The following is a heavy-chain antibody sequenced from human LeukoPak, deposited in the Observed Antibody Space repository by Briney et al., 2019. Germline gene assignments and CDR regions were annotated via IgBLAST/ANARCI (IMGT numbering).Heavy chain of an antibody. V-gene: IGHV3-23*01. D-gene: IGHD2-15*01. Sequence: GGSLRLSCAASGFTFRSNAMTWVRQAPGKGLEYVSIISDDRSYTHYADSVKGRFTISRDNSKNTLHLQMNSLRAEDTALYYCVREGYCSGGSCYSDYWGQGTLVTVSS. CDR2: ISDDRSYT. CDR3: VREGYCSGGSCYSDY. J-gene: IGHJ4*02. CDR1: GFTFRSNA.